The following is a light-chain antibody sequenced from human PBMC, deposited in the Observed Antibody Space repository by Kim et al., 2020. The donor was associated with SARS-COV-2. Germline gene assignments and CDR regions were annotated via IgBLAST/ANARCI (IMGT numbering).Light chain of an antibody. Sequence: QSALTQPASVSGSPGQSITISCTGTSSDVGGYNYVSWYQQHPGKAPKLMIYDVSNRPSGVSNRFSGSKSGNKASLTISGLQAEDEADYCCSSYTSSSTLVVFGGGTQLTVL. CDR3: SSYTSSSTLVV. V-gene: IGLV2-14*03. J-gene: IGLJ2*01. CDR1: SSDVGGYNY. CDR2: DVS.